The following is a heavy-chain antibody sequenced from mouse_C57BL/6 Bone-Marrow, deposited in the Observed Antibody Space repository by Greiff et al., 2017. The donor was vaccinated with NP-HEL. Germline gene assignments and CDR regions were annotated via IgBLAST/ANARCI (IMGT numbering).Heavy chain of an antibody. J-gene: IGHJ2*01. Sequence: LVESGAELVKPGASVKISCKASGYAFSSYWMNWVKQRPGKGLEWIGQIYPGDGDTNYNGKFKGKATLTADKSSSTAYMQLSSLTSEDSAVYFCARSDSSGFDYWGQGTTLTVSS. D-gene: IGHD3-2*02. V-gene: IGHV1-80*01. CDR3: ARSDSSGFDY. CDR1: GYAFSSYW. CDR2: IYPGDGDT.